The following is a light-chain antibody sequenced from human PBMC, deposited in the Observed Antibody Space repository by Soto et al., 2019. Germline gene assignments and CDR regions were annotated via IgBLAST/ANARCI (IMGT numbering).Light chain of an antibody. CDR3: QHYDSLPIT. CDR1: QDVRTW. CDR2: GAS. Sequence: DIQMTQSPSSVSASVGDRVTITCRASQDVRTWLAWYQHRPGKAPNLLIYGASSRATGIPDRFSGSGSGTDFTLTISRLEPEDFAVFYCQHYDSLPITFGQGTRLEIK. J-gene: IGKJ5*01. V-gene: IGKV1-12*01.